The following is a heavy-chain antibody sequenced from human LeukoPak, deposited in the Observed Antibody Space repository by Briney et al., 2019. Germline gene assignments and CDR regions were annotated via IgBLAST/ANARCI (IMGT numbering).Heavy chain of an antibody. Sequence: ASVKVSCKASGYTFTGYYIHWVRQAPGQGLEWMGWINPNSGGTNYAQKLQGRVTMTTDTSTSTAYMEVRSLRSDDTAVYYCARDGHRRYHYDSSGREDAFDMWGQGTMVTVSS. CDR2: INPNSGGT. J-gene: IGHJ3*02. CDR3: ARDGHRRYHYDSSGREDAFDM. V-gene: IGHV1-2*02. D-gene: IGHD3-22*01. CDR1: GYTFTGYY.